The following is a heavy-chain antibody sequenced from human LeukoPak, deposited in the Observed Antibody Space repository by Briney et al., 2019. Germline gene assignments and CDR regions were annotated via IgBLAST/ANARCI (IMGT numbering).Heavy chain of an antibody. CDR3: AGFIAAAAYDAFDV. CDR2: IYPGDSDT. Sequence: GESLKISCKGSGYSFTSYWIGWVRQMPGKGLEWMGIIYPGDSDTRYSPSFKGQVTISADKSITTAYLQWNTLKASDTAMYYCAGFIAAAAYDAFDVWGQGTMVTVSS. V-gene: IGHV5-51*01. J-gene: IGHJ3*01. CDR1: GYSFTSYW. D-gene: IGHD6-13*01.